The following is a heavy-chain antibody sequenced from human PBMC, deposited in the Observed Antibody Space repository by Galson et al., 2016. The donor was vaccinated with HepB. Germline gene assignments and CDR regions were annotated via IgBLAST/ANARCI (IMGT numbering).Heavy chain of an antibody. CDR1: GLPFSSYS. D-gene: IGHD3-22*01. V-gene: IGHV3-30*18. CDR2: ISYDGNNK. J-gene: IGHJ3*02. Sequence: SLRLSCAASGLPFSSYSMHWVRQAPGKGLEWVAVISYDGNNKYYVDSVKGRFTISRDNSRNTLYLQMNSLRAEDTAVYYCAKDGFRYDRGGGAFDIWGQGTMVTVSS. CDR3: AKDGFRYDRGGGAFDI.